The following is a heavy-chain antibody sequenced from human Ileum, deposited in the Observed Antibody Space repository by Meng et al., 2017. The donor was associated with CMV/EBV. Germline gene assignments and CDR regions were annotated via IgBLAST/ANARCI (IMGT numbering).Heavy chain of an antibody. CDR2: IKNGVRGGTP. V-gene: IGHV3-15*01. J-gene: IGHJ4*02. CDR1: AFTFTNSW. CDR3: TTDGGFH. D-gene: IGHD3-16*01. Sequence: GGSLRLSCVAPAFTFTNSWMTWVRQAPGKGLEWVGRIKNGVRGGTPDYAAPIKGRFTNTNDDSKNTLYLQMSTLTTAETALYYCTTDGGFHWGQGTLVTVSS.